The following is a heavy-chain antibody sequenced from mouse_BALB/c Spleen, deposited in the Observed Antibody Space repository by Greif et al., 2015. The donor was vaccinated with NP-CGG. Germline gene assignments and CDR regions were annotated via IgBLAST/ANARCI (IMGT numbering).Heavy chain of an antibody. Sequence: QVQLQQSGAELVKPGASVKLSCKASGYTFTSYYMYWVKQRPGQGLEWIGEINPSNGGTNFNEKFKSKATLTVDKSSSTAYMQLSSLTSEDSAVYYCTRAGSGYFDYWGQGTTLTVSS. CDR1: GYTFTSYY. V-gene: IGHV1S81*02. D-gene: IGHD3-1*01. CDR2: INPSNGGT. J-gene: IGHJ2*01. CDR3: TRAGSGYFDY.